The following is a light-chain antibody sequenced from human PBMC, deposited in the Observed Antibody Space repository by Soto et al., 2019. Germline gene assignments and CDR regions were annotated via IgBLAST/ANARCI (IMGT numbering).Light chain of an antibody. CDR1: SRDVGAYIF. V-gene: IGLV2-14*03. J-gene: IGLJ1*01. Sequence: QSALKQPASVSGSPGQPITISCTGTSRDVGAYIFVSWYQQHPGKAPKLIIYDIANRPSGVSYRFSGSKSANTASLTISGLQSDDEADYYCVSYTTKSSYVFGTGTKVTVL. CDR3: VSYTTKSSYV. CDR2: DIA.